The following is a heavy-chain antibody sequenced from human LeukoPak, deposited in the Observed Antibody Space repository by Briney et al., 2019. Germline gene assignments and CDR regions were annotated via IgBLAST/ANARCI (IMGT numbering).Heavy chain of an antibody. V-gene: IGHV4-34*01. D-gene: IGHD6-13*01. CDR3: ARGGYSSSWYSFAPKNWFDP. CDR2: INHSGST. Sequence: PSETLSLTCAVYGGSFSGYYWSWIRQPPGKGLEWIGEINHSGSTNYNPSLKSRVTISVDTSKNQFSLKLSSVTAADTAAYYCARGGYSSSWYSFAPKNWFDPWGQGTLVTVSS. CDR1: GGSFSGYY. J-gene: IGHJ5*02.